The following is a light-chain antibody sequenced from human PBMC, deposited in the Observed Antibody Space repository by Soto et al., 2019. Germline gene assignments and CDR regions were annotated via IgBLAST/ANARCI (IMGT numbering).Light chain of an antibody. J-gene: IGKJ1*01. CDR3: QQYNNWPWT. Sequence: EIVMTQSPATLSVSPGERATLSCRASQSVSSNLAWYQQKPGQAPRLLIYGASTRATGIPTRFSGSGSGTEFTFTIGSLQSEDFAVYYCQQYNNWPWTFGQGTKVEIK. CDR2: GAS. V-gene: IGKV3-15*01. CDR1: QSVSSN.